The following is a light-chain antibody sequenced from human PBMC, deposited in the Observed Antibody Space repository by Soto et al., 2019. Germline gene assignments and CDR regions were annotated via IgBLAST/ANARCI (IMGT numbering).Light chain of an antibody. CDR3: QQRSHWPPS. CDR2: DAS. J-gene: IGKJ1*01. CDR1: QIVSSY. V-gene: IGKV3-11*01. Sequence: DIVLTQSPATLSLSPGDRATLSCRASQIVSSYLALYQHKPGQAPRLLISDASDRAAGIPATFSGSWSGTDFTLTISSLEPEDFAVYYFQQRSHWPPSFGQGTKVELK.